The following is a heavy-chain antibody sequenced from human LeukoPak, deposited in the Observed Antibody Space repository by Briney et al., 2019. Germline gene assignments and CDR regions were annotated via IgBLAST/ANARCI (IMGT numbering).Heavy chain of an antibody. CDR2: ISWNSGSI. V-gene: IGHV3-9*01. CDR1: GFTFDDYA. J-gene: IGHJ6*02. Sequence: PGRSLRLSCTASGFTFDDYAMHWVRQAPGKGLEWVSGISWNSGSIGYADSVKGRFTISRDNAKNSLYLQMNSLRAEDTALYYCAKAYSRYYYYYYGMDVWGQGTTVTVSS. CDR3: AKAYSRYYYYYYGMDV. D-gene: IGHD6-13*01.